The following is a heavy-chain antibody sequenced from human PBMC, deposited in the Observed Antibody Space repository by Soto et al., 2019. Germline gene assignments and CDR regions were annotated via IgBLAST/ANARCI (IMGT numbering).Heavy chain of an antibody. CDR1: GFIFDDYA. CDR2: INWNSGRI. CDR3: AKDKYYDTSGIEY. D-gene: IGHD3-22*01. J-gene: IGHJ4*02. V-gene: IGHV3-9*01. Sequence: SLRLSCAASGFIFDDYAMHWVRQAPGKGLEWVSGINWNSGRINYADSVKGRFTISRDNVKNSLYLQMNSLRAEDTALYFCAKDKYYDTSGIEYWGQGTLVTVSS.